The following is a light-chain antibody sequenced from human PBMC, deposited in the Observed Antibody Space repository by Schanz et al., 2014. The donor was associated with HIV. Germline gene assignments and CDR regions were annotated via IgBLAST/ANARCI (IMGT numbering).Light chain of an antibody. CDR2: EVS. V-gene: IGLV2-18*02. CDR1: SSDVGSYNR. CDR3: QSYDTSLSVWV. Sequence: QSVLTQPPSVSGSPGQSVTISCTGTSSDVGSYNRVSWYQQPPGTAPKLMIYEVSDRPSGVPDRFSGSKSGNTASLTISALQAEDEADYYCQSYDTSLSVWVFGGGTKLTVL. J-gene: IGLJ3*02.